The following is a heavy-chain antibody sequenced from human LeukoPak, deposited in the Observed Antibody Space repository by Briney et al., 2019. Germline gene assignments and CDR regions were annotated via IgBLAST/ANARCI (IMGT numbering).Heavy chain of an antibody. Sequence: GGSLRLSCAASGFTFSAYAMTWVRQAPGEGLEWVSAISAGAGSTFYADSVKGRFTISRDNSNSTLYLQMNSLRAQDTAIYFCANTKWELPNLDYWGQGTLVIVSS. CDR2: ISAGAGST. J-gene: IGHJ4*02. D-gene: IGHD1-26*01. V-gene: IGHV3-23*01. CDR3: ANTKWELPNLDY. CDR1: GFTFSAYA.